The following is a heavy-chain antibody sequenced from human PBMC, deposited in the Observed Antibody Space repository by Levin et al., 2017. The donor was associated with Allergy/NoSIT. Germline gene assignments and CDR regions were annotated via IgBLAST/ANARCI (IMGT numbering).Heavy chain of an antibody. CDR3: AKRPSWEATNWFDP. D-gene: IGHD2-2*01. CDR1: GVTFSSYA. CDR2: ISGSGDST. Sequence: GGSLRLSCAASGVTFSSYAMSWVRQAPGKGLEWVSTISGSGDSTYYADSVKGRFTISRDNSKNTLYLQMNSLRAEDTAVYYCAKRPSWEATNWFDPWGQGTLVTVSS. J-gene: IGHJ5*02. V-gene: IGHV3-23*01.